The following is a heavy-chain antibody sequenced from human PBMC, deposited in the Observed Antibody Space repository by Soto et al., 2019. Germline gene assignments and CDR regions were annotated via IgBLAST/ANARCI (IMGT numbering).Heavy chain of an antibody. D-gene: IGHD6-13*01. CDR1: GYTFTSYA. CDR2: INAGNGNT. J-gene: IGHJ4*02. V-gene: IGHV1-3*01. Sequence: GASVKVSCKASGYTFTSYAMHWVRQAPGQRLEWMGWINAGNGNTKYSQKFQGRVTITRDTSASTAYMELSSLRSEDTAVYYCARAYSSNWSFDHWGQGTLVTVSS. CDR3: ARAYSSNWSFDH.